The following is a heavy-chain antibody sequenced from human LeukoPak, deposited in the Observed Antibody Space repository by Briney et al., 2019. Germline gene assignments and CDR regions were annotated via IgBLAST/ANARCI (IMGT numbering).Heavy chain of an antibody. Sequence: GGSLRLSCAASGFTFDDYTIHWVRQAPGKGLEWVSLISWDGGSTYYADSVKGRFTISRDNSKNSLYLQMNSLRTEDTALYYCAKDGRYVAAAGPVEYYYYYMDVWGKGTTVTVSS. D-gene: IGHD6-13*01. CDR3: AKDGRYVAAAGPVEYYYYYMDV. CDR1: GFTFDDYT. CDR2: ISWDGGST. V-gene: IGHV3-43*01. J-gene: IGHJ6*03.